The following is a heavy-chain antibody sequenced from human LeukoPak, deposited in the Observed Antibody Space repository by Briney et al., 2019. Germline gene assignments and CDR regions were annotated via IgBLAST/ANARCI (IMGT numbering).Heavy chain of an antibody. V-gene: IGHV6-1*01. CDR1: GDSVSSYDAT. Sequence: SQTLSLTCAISGDSVSSYDATWNWIRQSPSRGLEWLGRTYYRSKWGNDYAVSVKSRITINPDTSKNQFSLHLNSVTPEDTAVYYCARVSSRAFDVWGQGTVVTVSP. CDR3: ARVSSRAFDV. J-gene: IGHJ3*01. CDR2: TYYRSKWGN. D-gene: IGHD6-6*01.